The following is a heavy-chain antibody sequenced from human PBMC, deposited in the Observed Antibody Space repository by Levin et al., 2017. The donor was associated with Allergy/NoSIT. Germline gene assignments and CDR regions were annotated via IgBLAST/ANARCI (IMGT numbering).Heavy chain of an antibody. Sequence: GESLKISCAASGFTFSNYAMSWVRQAPGKGLEYVSGFRDSRSTYYADSVNGRFTVSRDNSNNVFYLQVNSLRAEDTALYYCARFARPAGVYDCSDSFDVWGPGTMVTVSS. V-gene: IGHV3-23*01. CDR3: ARFARPAGVYDCSDSFDV. D-gene: IGHD3-22*01. CDR1: GFTFSNYA. J-gene: IGHJ3*01. CDR2: FRDSRST.